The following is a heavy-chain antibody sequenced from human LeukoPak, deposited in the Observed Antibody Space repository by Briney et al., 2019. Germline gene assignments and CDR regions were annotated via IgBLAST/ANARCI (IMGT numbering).Heavy chain of an antibody. V-gene: IGHV3-53*01. D-gene: IGHD1-26*01. CDR2: LYGSGTT. CDR3: ARAAGVGATGHFDL. CDR1: GFTVSSNY. Sequence: GGSLRLSCAASGFTVSSNYMIWLRQAPGKGLEWVSVLYGSGTTYYADSVKGRFPISRHHSKDTLYLQMNILRADDTAVYYCARAAGVGATGHFDLWGQGTLVTVSS. J-gene: IGHJ4*02.